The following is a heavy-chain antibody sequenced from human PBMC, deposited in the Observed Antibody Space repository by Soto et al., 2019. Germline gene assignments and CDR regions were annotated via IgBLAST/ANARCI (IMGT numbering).Heavy chain of an antibody. CDR3: AKGVNSSGYRITTCYFDY. J-gene: IGHJ4*02. Sequence: SETLSLTSTVSGGSVSSGSYYWSWMRQPPGKGLEWIGYIYCSGSTNYNPSLKSRVTISDDTSNNQFSLKMSPGTAEDTADYYCAKGVNSSGYRITTCYFDYWGQGTLVTVSS. V-gene: IGHV4-61*01. D-gene: IGHD3-22*01. CDR1: GGSVSSGSYY. CDR2: IYCSGST.